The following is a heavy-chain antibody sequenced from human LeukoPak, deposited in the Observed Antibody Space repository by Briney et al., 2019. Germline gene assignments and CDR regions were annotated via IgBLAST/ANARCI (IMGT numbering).Heavy chain of an antibody. D-gene: IGHD6-6*01. V-gene: IGHV4-34*01. J-gene: IGHJ4*02. CDR3: ARDLSSSSGGFDY. Sequence: SETLSLTCAVYGGSFSGYYWSWIRQPPGKGLEWIGEINHSGSTNYNPSLKSRVTISVDTSKNQFSLKLSSVTAADTAVYYCARDLSSSSGGFDYWGQGTLVTVSS. CDR1: GGSFSGYY. CDR2: INHSGST.